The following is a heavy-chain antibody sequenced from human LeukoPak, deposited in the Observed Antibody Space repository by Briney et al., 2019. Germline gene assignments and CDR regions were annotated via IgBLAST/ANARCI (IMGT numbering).Heavy chain of an antibody. CDR1: GYTFNNYG. J-gene: IGHJ5*02. CDR2: ISAYNGNT. Sequence: ASVEVSGKASGYTFNNYGISWVRQAPGQGLEWMGRISAYNGNTNYAQKVQGRVTMTTDTSTSAAYMELRSLRSDDTAVYYCARESRYCSSTSCYNGGWFDPWGQGTLVTVSS. V-gene: IGHV1-18*01. CDR3: ARESRYCSSTSCYNGGWFDP. D-gene: IGHD2-2*02.